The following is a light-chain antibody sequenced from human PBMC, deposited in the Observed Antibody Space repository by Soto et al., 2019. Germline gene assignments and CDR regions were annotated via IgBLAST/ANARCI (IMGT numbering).Light chain of an antibody. CDR1: SSYVGGYNY. CDR2: DVT. V-gene: IGLV2-14*03. J-gene: IGLJ3*02. Sequence: QSVLTQPASVSGSPRQSITISCTGTSSYVGGYNYVSWYQQYPGKAPKLMIYDVTSRPSGVSNRFSGSKSGNTASLTISGLQAEDEADYYCSSHASNRDVLFGGGTKVTVL. CDR3: SSHASNRDVL.